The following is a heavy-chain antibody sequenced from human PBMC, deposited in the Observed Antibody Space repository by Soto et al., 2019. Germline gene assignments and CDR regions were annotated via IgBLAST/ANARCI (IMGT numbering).Heavy chain of an antibody. CDR3: AGGVGATYPYFYYGMDV. CDR1: GGTSSSYA. Sequence: QVQLVQSGAEVKKPGSSMKVSCKAAGGTSSSYAFSWVRQAPGQGLEWMGGIITSTGTTNYAQKFQGRVTITADESTSTAYVELSSLRSEDTAVYYCAGGVGATYPYFYYGMDVWGPGTTVTVSS. V-gene: IGHV1-69*01. CDR2: IITSTGTT. D-gene: IGHD1-26*01. J-gene: IGHJ6*02.